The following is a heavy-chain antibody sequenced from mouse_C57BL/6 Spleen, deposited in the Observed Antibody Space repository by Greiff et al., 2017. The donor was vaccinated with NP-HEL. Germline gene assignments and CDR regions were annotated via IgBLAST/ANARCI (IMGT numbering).Heavy chain of an antibody. CDR1: GYTFTSYD. CDR3: ANVGSSSFAY. CDR2: IYPRDGST. Sequence: VQGVESGPELVKPGASVKLSCKASGYTFTSYDINWVKQRPGQGLEWIGWIYPRDGSTKYNEKFKGKATLTVDTSSSTAYMELHSLTSEDSAVYFCANVGSSSFAYWGQGTLVTVSA. J-gene: IGHJ3*01. D-gene: IGHD1-1*01. V-gene: IGHV1-85*01.